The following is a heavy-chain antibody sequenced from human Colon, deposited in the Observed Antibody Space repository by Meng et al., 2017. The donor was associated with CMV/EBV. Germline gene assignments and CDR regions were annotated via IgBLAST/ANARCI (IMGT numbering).Heavy chain of an antibody. V-gene: IGHV1-69*02. CDR2: ITPILGVA. CDR3: ARGGGGTGIDY. D-gene: IGHD3-16*01. J-gene: IGHJ4*02. Sequence: SCKVSGGTFGSFTITGGRQAPGQGLEWMGRITPILGVANSAQKLQGRVTITADKRTNTAYMELSRLISEDTGVYYCARGGGGTGIDYWGRGTLVTVSS. CDR1: GGTFGSFT.